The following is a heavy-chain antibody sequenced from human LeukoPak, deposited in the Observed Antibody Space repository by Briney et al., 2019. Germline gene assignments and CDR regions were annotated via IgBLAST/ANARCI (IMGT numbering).Heavy chain of an antibody. D-gene: IGHD3-3*01. CDR3: ARASWSGGGGFDP. CDR2: VNEDGNN. V-gene: IGHV4-34*01. CDR1: NGSFSGCH. Sequence: SETLSLTCAVYNGSFSGCHWSWIRQSPGKGLEWIGEVNEDGNNYFNPSLRGRVSISIDTSRNHFSLKLMSVTDADTAVYNCARASWSGGGGFDPWGQGTLVTVSS. J-gene: IGHJ5*02.